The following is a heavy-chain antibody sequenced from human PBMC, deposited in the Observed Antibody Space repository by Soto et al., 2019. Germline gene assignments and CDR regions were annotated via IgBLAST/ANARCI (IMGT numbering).Heavy chain of an antibody. Sequence: PSETLSLTCAVYGGSFSGYYWSWIRQHPGKGLEWIGYIYYSGSTYYNPSLKSRVTISVDTSKNQFSLKLSSVTAADTAVYYCAREPDYYYYGMDVWGQGTTVTVS. J-gene: IGHJ6*02. CDR2: IYYSGST. CDR1: GGSFSGYY. CDR3: AREPDYYYYGMDV. V-gene: IGHV4-31*11.